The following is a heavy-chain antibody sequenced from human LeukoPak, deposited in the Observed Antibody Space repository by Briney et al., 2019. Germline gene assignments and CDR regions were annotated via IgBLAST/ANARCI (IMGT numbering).Heavy chain of an antibody. CDR1: GGSISSGGYY. Sequence: NPSQTLSLTCTVSGGSISSGGYYWSWIRQHPGKGLEWIGYIYYSGSTNYNPSLKSRVTISVDTSKNQFSLKLSSVTAADTAVYYCARGSPSKLWSGYYTGWFDPWGQGTLVTVSS. CDR3: ARGSPSKLWSGYYTGWFDP. D-gene: IGHD3-3*01. V-gene: IGHV4-61*08. J-gene: IGHJ5*02. CDR2: IYYSGST.